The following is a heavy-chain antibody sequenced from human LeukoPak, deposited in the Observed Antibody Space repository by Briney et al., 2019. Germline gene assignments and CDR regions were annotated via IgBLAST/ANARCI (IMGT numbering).Heavy chain of an antibody. CDR3: ATALKGEHASTDY. CDR1: GFTFNDAQ. D-gene: IGHD3-16*01. V-gene: IGHV3-15*01. CDR2: IKTKTDGGTT. J-gene: IGHJ4*02. Sequence: GGSLRLSCAASGFTFNDAQMSWVRQAPGKGLEWVARIKTKTDGGTTHYAAPVKGRFTISRADSQNTLYLQMNSLKTEDTAVYYCATALKGEHASTDYWGQGTMVTVSS.